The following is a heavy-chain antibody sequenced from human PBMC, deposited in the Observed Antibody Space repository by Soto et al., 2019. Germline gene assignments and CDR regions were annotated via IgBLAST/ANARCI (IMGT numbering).Heavy chain of an antibody. CDR2: ISSSGSTI. CDR1: GFTFSDYY. V-gene: IGHV3-11*01. Sequence: GGSLRLSCAASGFTFSDYYMSWIRQAPGKGLEWVSYISSSGSTIYYADSVKGRFTISRDNAKNSLYLQMNSLRAEDTAVYYCARAPDSGSYLDAFDIWGQGTMVTVSS. J-gene: IGHJ3*02. CDR3: ARAPDSGSYLDAFDI. D-gene: IGHD3-10*01.